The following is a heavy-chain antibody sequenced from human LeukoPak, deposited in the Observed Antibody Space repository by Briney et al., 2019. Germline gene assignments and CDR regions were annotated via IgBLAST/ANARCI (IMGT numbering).Heavy chain of an antibody. CDR1: GGSISSYY. Sequence: SETLSLTCTVSGGSISSYYWSWIRQPPGKGLEYIGYIHFSGSTNYNPSLKSRVTISVDTSKNQFSLKLSSVTAADTAVYYCARDGRGSSGWYVDYWGQGTLVTVSS. CDR3: ARDGRGSSGWYVDY. CDR2: IHFSGST. V-gene: IGHV4-59*12. D-gene: IGHD6-19*01. J-gene: IGHJ4*02.